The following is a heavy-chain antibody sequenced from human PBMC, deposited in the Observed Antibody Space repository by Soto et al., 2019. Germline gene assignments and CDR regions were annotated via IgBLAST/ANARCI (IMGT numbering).Heavy chain of an antibody. J-gene: IGHJ4*02. CDR1: GFTFSDYY. D-gene: IGHD6-13*01. CDR3: ARIRVSTAGWHFDC. V-gene: IGHV3-11*01. CDR2: ISSSGSTT. Sequence: QVQLVESGGGLVQPGGSLRVSCAASGFTFSDYYMSWIRQAPGKGLEWVSYISSSGSTTHYTDSVKGRFTISRDNAKNSLSLQMNSLRAEDTAVYYCARIRVSTAGWHFDCWGQGTLVTVSS.